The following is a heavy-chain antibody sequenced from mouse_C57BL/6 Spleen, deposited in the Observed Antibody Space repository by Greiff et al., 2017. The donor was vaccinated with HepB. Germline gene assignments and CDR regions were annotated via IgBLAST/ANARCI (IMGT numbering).Heavy chain of an antibody. CDR1: GFTFSDYY. D-gene: IGHD1-1*01. V-gene: IGHV5-16*01. CDR2: INYDGSST. Sequence: EVQLVESEGGLVQPGSSMKLSCTASGFTFSDYYMAWVRQVPEKGLEWVANINYDGSSTYYLDSLKSRFIISRDNAKNILYLQMSSLKSEDTATYYCAREDYYGSSWGFAYWGQGTLVTVSA. J-gene: IGHJ3*01. CDR3: AREDYYGSSWGFAY.